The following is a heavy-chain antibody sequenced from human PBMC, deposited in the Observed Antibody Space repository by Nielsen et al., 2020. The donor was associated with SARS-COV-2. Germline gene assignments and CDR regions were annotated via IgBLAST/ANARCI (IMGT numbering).Heavy chain of an antibody. V-gene: IGHV3-11*01. J-gene: IGHJ3*02. Sequence: GGSLRPSCAASGFTSSDYYMSWIRQAPGKGLEWVSYISSSGSTIYYADSVKGRFTISRDNAKNSLYLQMNSLRAEDTAVYYCARDGGNYDYVWGSYRRHDAFDIWGQGTMVTVSS. D-gene: IGHD3-16*02. CDR3: ARDGGNYDYVWGSYRRHDAFDI. CDR1: GFTSSDYY. CDR2: ISSSGSTI.